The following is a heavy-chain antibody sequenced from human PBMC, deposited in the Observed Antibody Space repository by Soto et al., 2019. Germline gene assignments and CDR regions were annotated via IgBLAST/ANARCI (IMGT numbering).Heavy chain of an antibody. Sequence: SETLSLTCTVSGGSISSHYCSWIRQPPGQGLEWIGYIYYSGSTNYNPSLKSRVTISVDTSKSQFSLRLSSVTAADTAVYFCARLNGYDHYFDYRGQGARVTVSS. V-gene: IGHV4-59*08. CDR3: ARLNGYDHYFDY. CDR1: GGSISSHY. J-gene: IGHJ4*02. D-gene: IGHD5-12*01. CDR2: IYYSGST.